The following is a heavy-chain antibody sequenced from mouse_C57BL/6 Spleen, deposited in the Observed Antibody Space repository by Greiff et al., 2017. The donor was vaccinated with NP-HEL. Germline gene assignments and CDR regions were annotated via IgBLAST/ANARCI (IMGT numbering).Heavy chain of an antibody. CDR2: ISSGGDYI. CDR3: TRGAFITTVVAPYAMDY. Sequence: EVQLVESGEGLVKPGGSLKLSCAASGFTFSSYAMSWVRQTPEKRLEWVAYISSGGDYIYYADTVKGRFTISRDNARNTLYRQMSSLKSEDTAMYYCTRGAFITTVVAPYAMDYWGQGTSVTVSS. J-gene: IGHJ4*01. D-gene: IGHD1-1*01. CDR1: GFTFSSYA. V-gene: IGHV5-9-1*02.